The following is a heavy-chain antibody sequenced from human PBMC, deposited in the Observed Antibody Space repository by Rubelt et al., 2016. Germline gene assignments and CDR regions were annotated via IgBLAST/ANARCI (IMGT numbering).Heavy chain of an antibody. J-gene: IGHJ4*02. V-gene: IGHV4-39*07. CDR2: IYYSGST. CDR1: GGSISSSSYY. D-gene: IGHD3-10*01. Sequence: QLQLQESGPGLVKPSETQSLTCTVSGGSISSSSYYWGWIRQPPGKGLEWIGSIYYSGSTYYNPSLKSRVTISVDTSKNQISLKLSSVTAADTAVYYCARAYYYGSGSYFPVDYWGQGTLVTVSS. CDR3: ARAYYYGSGSYFPVDY.